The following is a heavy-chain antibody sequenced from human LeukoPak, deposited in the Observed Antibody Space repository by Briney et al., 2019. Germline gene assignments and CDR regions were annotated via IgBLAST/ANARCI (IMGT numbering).Heavy chain of an antibody. CDR3: AKRGSSWYFDY. CDR1: GFTFSSYW. J-gene: IGHJ4*02. D-gene: IGHD2-2*01. Sequence: GGSLRLSCAASGFTFSSYWMHWVRQAPGEGLVWVSRINTDGSTTSYADSVKGRFTISRDNAKNSLYLQMNSLRAEDTALYYCAKRGSSWYFDYWGQGTLVTVSS. CDR2: INTDGSTT. V-gene: IGHV3-74*01.